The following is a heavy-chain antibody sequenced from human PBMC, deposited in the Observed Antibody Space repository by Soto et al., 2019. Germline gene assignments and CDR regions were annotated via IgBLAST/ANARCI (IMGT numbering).Heavy chain of an antibody. CDR2: INPSAGST. Sequence: SCKSSVYNFTSYYMHWVRQAPGQGLEWMGIINPSAGSTSYAQKFQGRVTMTRDTSTSTVYMELSSLRSEDTAVYYCARVRRSSGYYYGYWGQGTPVTVSS. D-gene: IGHD3-22*01. CDR1: VYNFTSYY. CDR3: ARVRRSSGYYYGY. J-gene: IGHJ4*02. V-gene: IGHV1-46*01.